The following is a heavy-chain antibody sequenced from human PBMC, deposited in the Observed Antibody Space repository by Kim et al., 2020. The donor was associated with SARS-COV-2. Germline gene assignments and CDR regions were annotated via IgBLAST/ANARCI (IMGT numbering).Heavy chain of an antibody. CDR1: GGSITSSSYY. J-gene: IGHJ4*02. CDR3: AGAYYYDSGGSLDY. CDR2: IYTSGST. Sequence: SETLSLTCTLSGGSITSSSYYWSWMRQPAGKGLEWIGRIYTSGSTNYNPSLKSRVAISVDSSKNQFSLKLTSVTAADTGVYYCAGAYYYDSGGSLDYWGQGTLVPVAS. D-gene: IGHD3-22*01. V-gene: IGHV4-61*02.